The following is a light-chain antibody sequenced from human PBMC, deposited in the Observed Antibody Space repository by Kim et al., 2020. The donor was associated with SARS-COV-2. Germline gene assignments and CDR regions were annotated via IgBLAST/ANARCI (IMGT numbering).Light chain of an antibody. Sequence: AAVGDRVTITGRASQCIRSHVNWYQQKPGKAPKVLIYAESSLQSGVPSRFSGSGSGTDFTLTISSLQPEDFATYYCQQSISSPLAFGGGTKVDIK. CDR2: AES. CDR3: QQSISSPLA. CDR1: QCIRSH. V-gene: IGKV1-39*01. J-gene: IGKJ4*01.